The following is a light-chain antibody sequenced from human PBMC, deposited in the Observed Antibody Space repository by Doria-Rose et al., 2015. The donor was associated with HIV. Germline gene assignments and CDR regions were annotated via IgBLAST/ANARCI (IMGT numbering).Light chain of an antibody. Sequence: TQSPGTPSLSPGERATLSCRASQSFSSTYLAWYQQKPGQAPSLLIYDGSTRATGIPDRFSASGSGTDFTLTINRLEPEDFALYYCHQYGTSWTFGQGTKV. J-gene: IGKJ1*01. V-gene: IGKV3-20*01. CDR2: DGS. CDR3: HQYGTSWT. CDR1: QSFSSTY.